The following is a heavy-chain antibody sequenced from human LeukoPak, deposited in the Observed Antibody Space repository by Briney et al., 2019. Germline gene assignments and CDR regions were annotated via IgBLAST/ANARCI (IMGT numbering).Heavy chain of an antibody. J-gene: IGHJ4*02. D-gene: IGHD2-21*01. CDR3: TRDWRHMAFYH. Sequence: GGSLRLSCASSGFSFSVFWMHWVRQVPGKGLVWVSRIRSDGSTTDYADSVKGRFTISRDNAKNTLYLQMNSLRVEDTAVYYCTRDWRHMAFYHWGQGTLVTVSS. CDR2: IRSDGSTT. V-gene: IGHV3-74*01. CDR1: GFSFSVFW.